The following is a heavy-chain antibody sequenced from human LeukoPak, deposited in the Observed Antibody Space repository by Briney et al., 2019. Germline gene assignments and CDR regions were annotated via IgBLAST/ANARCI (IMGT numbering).Heavy chain of an antibody. CDR2: TYYRSKWYN. CDR3: AREAWDYDTLTGYQYSNWFDP. D-gene: IGHD3-9*01. Sequence: SQTLSLTCAISGDSVSSNSAAWNWIRQSPSRGLEWLGRTYYRSKWYNDYAVSVKSRITINPDTSKNQFSLQLNSVTPEDTAVYYCAREAWDYDTLTGYQYSNWFDPWGQGTLVTVSS. V-gene: IGHV6-1*01. J-gene: IGHJ5*02. CDR1: GDSVSSNSAA.